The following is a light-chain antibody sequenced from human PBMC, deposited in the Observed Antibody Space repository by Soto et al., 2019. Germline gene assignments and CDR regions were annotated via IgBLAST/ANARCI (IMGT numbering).Light chain of an antibody. J-gene: IGKJ1*01. CDR3: QQYKNWPTWT. V-gene: IGKV3-15*01. Sequence: EIVMTQSPATLSVSPGERAHLPCRASQSVSSNLAWYQPKPCQAPRLLIYGASTRATGIPARFSGSGSGTEFTLTISSLQSEDFAVYYGQQYKNWPTWTGGQGTQGAIK. CDR1: QSVSSN. CDR2: GAS.